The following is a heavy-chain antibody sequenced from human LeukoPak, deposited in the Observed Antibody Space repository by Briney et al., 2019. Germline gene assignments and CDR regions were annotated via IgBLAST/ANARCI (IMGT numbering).Heavy chain of an antibody. Sequence: PGGSLRLSCAASGFTFSSYGMHWIRQAPGKGLEWVSYISSSGSTIYYADSVKGRFTISRDNAKNSLYLQMNSLRAEDTAVYYCARYPLYDFWSGYYHDYWGQGTLVTVSS. CDR3: ARYPLYDFWSGYYHDY. J-gene: IGHJ4*02. CDR2: ISSSGSTI. V-gene: IGHV3-48*04. D-gene: IGHD3-3*01. CDR1: GFTFSSYG.